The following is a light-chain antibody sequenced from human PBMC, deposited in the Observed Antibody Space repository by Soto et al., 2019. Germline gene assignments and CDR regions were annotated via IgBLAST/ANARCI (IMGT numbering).Light chain of an antibody. CDR2: KAS. CDR1: QRIRSA. J-gene: IGKJ4*01. V-gene: IGKV1-5*03. Sequence: DIQMTQSPSTLSASVGDRVTITCRASQRIRSALAWYQYKPGIAPKILIYKASTLQSGVPSWFSGTGYGTDFTLTISSLQPDDFATYYCQQYNDYPLTFGGGTKLEIK. CDR3: QQYNDYPLT.